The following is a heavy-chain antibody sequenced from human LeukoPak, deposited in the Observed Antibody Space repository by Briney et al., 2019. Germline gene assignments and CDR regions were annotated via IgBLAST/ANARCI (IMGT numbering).Heavy chain of an antibody. V-gene: IGHV5-51*01. CDR1: GYSFTSYW. D-gene: IGHD2-2*01. CDR2: IYPGGSDT. J-gene: IGHJ3*02. CDR3: ATPGCSSTSCYFGDAFDI. Sequence: GESLKISCKGSGYSFTSYWIGWVRQLPGKGLEWMWIIYPGGSDTRYSPSFQGLVTISDDKSISTAYLQWSSLKTSDTAMYYCATPGCSSTSCYFGDAFDIWGQGTMVTVSS.